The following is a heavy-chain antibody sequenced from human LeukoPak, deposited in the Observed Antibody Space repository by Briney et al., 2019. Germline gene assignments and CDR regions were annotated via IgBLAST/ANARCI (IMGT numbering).Heavy chain of an antibody. CDR3: ARRSWYYDSSGYPNWFDP. J-gene: IGHJ5*02. CDR1: GGSFSGYY. Sequence: SETLSLTCAVYGGSFSGYYWSWIRQPPGKGLEWIGEINHSGSTNYNPSLKSRVTISVDTSKNQFSLKLSSVTAAGTAVYYCARRSWYYDSSGYPNWFDPWGQGTLVTVSS. D-gene: IGHD3-22*01. CDR2: INHSGST. V-gene: IGHV4-34*01.